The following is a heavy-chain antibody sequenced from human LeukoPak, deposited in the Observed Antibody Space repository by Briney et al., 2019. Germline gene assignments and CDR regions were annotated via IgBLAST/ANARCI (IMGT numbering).Heavy chain of an antibody. Sequence: PSQTLSLTCAVSGGSISSGGYSWSWIRQPPGKGLEWIGYIYHSGSTYYNPSLKSQVTISVDRSKNQFSLKLSSVTAADTAVYYCARGGYYDSSGPTPFDYWGQGTLVTVSS. J-gene: IGHJ4*02. CDR3: ARGGYYDSSGPTPFDY. CDR1: GGSISSGGYS. CDR2: IYHSGST. D-gene: IGHD3-22*01. V-gene: IGHV4-30-2*01.